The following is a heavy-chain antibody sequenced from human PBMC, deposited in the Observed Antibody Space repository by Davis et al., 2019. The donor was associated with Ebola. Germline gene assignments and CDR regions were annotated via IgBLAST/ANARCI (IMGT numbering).Heavy chain of an antibody. J-gene: IGHJ4*02. CDR3: ARGGAAVY. CDR2: INTNTGNP. D-gene: IGHD6-13*01. V-gene: IGHV7-4-1*02. CDR1: GYTFSNHA. Sequence: ASVKVSCKASGYTFSNHAINWVRQAPGQGPEWMGWINTNTGNPTYAQGFTGRFVFSLDTSVSTAYLQISSLKAEDTAVYYCARGGAAVYWGQGTLVTVSS.